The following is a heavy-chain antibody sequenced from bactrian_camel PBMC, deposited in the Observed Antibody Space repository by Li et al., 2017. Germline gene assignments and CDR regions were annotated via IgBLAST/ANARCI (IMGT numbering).Heavy chain of an antibody. CDR3: AAGRTSTLSPVRYTY. CDR1: EYTYSMYC. V-gene: IGHV3S6*01. Sequence: HVQLVESGGGSVQPGGSLRLSCEHSEYTYSMYCMGWFRQAIGQEREGVAVIYTGGSELKYYADSVRGRFTISLDNAKRTIYLQMNNLKPDDTAMYYCAAGRTSTLSPVRYTYWGQGTQVTVS. D-gene: IGHD4*01. J-gene: IGHJ4*01. CDR2: IYTGGSELK.